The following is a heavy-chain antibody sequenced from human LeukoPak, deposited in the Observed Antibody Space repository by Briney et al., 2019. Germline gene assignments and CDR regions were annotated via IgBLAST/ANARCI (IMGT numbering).Heavy chain of an antibody. J-gene: IGHJ4*02. D-gene: IGHD3-10*01. CDR1: GGSISSYY. CDR3: ARSEYGPGSYGLDY. V-gene: IGHV4-59*01. CDR2: IYYSGST. Sequence: PSETLSLTCTVSGGSISSYYWSWIRQPPGKGLEWIGYIYYSGSTNYNPSLKSRVTISVDTSKNQFSLKLSSVTAADTAVYYRARSEYGPGSYGLDYWGQGTLVTVSS.